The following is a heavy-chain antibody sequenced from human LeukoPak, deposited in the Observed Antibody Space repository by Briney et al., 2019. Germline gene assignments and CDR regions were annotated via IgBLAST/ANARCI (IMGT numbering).Heavy chain of an antibody. CDR2: IWYDGSNK. D-gene: IGHD3-3*01. J-gene: IGHJ4*02. Sequence: GGSLRLSCAASGFTFSSYGMHWVRQAPGKGLEWVAVIWYDGSNKYYADSVKGRFTISRDNSKNTLYLQMNSLRAEDTAVYYCARTNDFWSGYYQYYFDYWGQGTLVTVSS. CDR3: ARTNDFWSGYYQYYFDY. V-gene: IGHV3-33*01. CDR1: GFTFSSYG.